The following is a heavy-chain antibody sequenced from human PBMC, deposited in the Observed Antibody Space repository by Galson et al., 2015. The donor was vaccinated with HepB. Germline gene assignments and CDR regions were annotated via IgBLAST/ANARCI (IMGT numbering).Heavy chain of an antibody. J-gene: IGHJ3*02. Sequence: QSGAEVKKPGESLKISCKGSGYSFTMYWIAWVHQMPGKGLEWMGIIYPGDSDTRYSPSFQGQVTISADKSITTAYLQWSSLKASDTAIYYCARGDYVWGSYRHDAFDIWGQGTMVTVSS. V-gene: IGHV5-51*03. CDR3: ARGDYVWGSYRHDAFDI. D-gene: IGHD3-16*02. CDR1: GYSFTMYW. CDR2: IYPGDSDT.